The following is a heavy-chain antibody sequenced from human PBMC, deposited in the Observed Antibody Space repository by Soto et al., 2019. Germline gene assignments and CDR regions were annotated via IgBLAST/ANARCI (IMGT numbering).Heavy chain of an antibody. V-gene: IGHV1-24*01. D-gene: IGHD3-3*01. CDR2: FDPEDGET. J-gene: IGHJ5*02. CDR3: ATALSDFWSGYYLGPNWFDP. Sequence: ASVKVSCKVSGYTLTELSMHWVRQVPGKGLEWMGGFDPEDGETIYAQKFQGRVTMTEDTSTDTAYMELSSLRSEDTAVYYCATALSDFWSGYYLGPNWFDPWGQGTLVTVSS. CDR1: GYTLTELS.